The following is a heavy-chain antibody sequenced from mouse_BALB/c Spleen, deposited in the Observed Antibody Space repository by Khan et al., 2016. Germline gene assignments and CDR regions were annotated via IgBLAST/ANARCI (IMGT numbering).Heavy chain of an antibody. J-gene: IGHJ1*01. Sequence: EVQLQESGAELVRSGASVKLSCTASGFNIKDYYMHWVKQRPEQGLEWIGWIDPENGDTEYVPKFQGKATMTADTSSTTAYLQLSSLTSEDTAVXYCKVSTVVARFDFWGAGTTVTVSS. V-gene: IGHV14-4*02. CDR2: IDPENGDT. CDR1: GFNIKDYY. CDR3: KVSTVVARFDF. D-gene: IGHD1-1*01.